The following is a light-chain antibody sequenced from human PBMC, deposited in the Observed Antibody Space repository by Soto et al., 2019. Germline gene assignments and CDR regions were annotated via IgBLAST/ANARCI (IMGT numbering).Light chain of an antibody. J-gene: IGKJ1*01. CDR3: QHYNSYSEA. CDR2: GAS. CDR1: QSVSSSY. Sequence: EIVLTQSPGTLSLSPGERATLSFSASQSVSSSYLAWYQQKPGQAPRLLIYGASSRATGIPDRFSGSESGTEFTLTISSLQPDDFATYYCQHYNSYSEAFGQGTKVDIK. V-gene: IGKV3-20*01.